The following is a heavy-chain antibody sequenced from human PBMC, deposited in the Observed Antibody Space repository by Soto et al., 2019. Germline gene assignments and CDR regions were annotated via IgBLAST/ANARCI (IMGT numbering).Heavy chain of an antibody. Sequence: PGGSLRLSCAASGFTFSSYAMHWVRQAPGKGLEWVVVISYDGSNKYYADSVKGRFTISRDNSKNTLYLQMNSLRAEDTAVYYCARDLDYGGNSEGYYYYGMDVWGQGTTVTVSS. CDR1: GFTFSSYA. CDR2: ISYDGSNK. CDR3: ARDLDYGGNSEGYYYYGMDV. J-gene: IGHJ6*02. V-gene: IGHV3-30-3*01. D-gene: IGHD4-17*01.